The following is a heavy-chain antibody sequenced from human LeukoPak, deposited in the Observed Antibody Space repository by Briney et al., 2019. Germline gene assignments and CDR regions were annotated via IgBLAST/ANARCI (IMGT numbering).Heavy chain of an antibody. Sequence: SETLSLTCTVSGGSISSYYWSWVRQPPGKGLEWIGYVSYDGSTNYSPSLKSRVTISLYTSKNQYSLNLSSVTTADTAVYYCAREGLPYYFDYWGQGTLVTVSS. CDR3: AREGLPYYFDY. CDR1: GGSISSYY. CDR2: VSYDGST. V-gene: IGHV4-59*01. J-gene: IGHJ4*02. D-gene: IGHD5-12*01.